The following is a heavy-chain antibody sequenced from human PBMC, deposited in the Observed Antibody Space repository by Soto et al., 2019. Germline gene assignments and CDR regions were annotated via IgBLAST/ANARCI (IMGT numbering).Heavy chain of an antibody. CDR1: GFTFSDYY. CDR3: ASPTIAEAGRRDWFDP. D-gene: IGHD6-13*01. Sequence: GGSLRLSCAASGFTFSDYYMSWIRQAPGKGLEWVSYISTSGSPIYYADSVKGRFTFSRDNAKNSLYLQTNSLRAEDTAVYYCASPTIAEAGRRDWFDPWGQGTLVTVSS. V-gene: IGHV3-11*01. CDR2: ISTSGSPI. J-gene: IGHJ5*02.